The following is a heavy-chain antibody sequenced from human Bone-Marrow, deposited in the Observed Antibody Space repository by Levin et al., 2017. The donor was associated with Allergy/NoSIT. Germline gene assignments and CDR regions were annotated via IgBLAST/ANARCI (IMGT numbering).Heavy chain of an antibody. V-gene: IGHV4-39*01. CDR2: IYYSGST. Sequence: SETLSLNCTVSGGSISSSSYYWGWIRQPPGKGLEWIGSIYYSGSTYYNPSLKSRVTISVDTSKNQFSLKLSSVTAADTAVYYCARASFLRTAGYSSSWRPGYFDYWGQGTLVTVSS. J-gene: IGHJ4*02. CDR3: ARASFLRTAGYSSSWRPGYFDY. CDR1: GGSISSSSYY. D-gene: IGHD6-13*01.